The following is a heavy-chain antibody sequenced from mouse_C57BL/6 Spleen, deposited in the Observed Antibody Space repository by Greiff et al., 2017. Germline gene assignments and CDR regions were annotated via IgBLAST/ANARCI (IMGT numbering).Heavy chain of an antibody. V-gene: IGHV1-80*01. D-gene: IGHD1-1*01. CDR3: ASDTTVAY. J-gene: IGHJ3*01. CDR1: GYAFSSYG. CDR2: IYPGDGDT. Sequence: VQLQQSGAELVKPGASVKISCKASGYAFSSYGMNWVKQRPGKGLEWIGQIYPGDGDTNYNGKVKGKATLTADNSSSTAYMQLSSLTSEASAVYFCASDTTVAYWGQGTLVTVSA.